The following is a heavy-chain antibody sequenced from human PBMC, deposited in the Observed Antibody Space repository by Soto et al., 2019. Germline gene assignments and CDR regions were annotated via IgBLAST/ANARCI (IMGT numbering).Heavy chain of an antibody. V-gene: IGHV3-33*01. CDR2: IWYDGSNK. Sequence: QVQLVESGGGVVQPGRSLRLSCAASGFTFSSYGMHWVRQAPGKGLEWVAVIWYDGSNKYYADSVKGRFTTSRDNSKNTLYLQMNSLRAEDTAVYYCARRDSSGWYDLLDYWGQGTLVTVSS. CDR1: GFTFSSYG. D-gene: IGHD6-19*01. J-gene: IGHJ4*02. CDR3: ARRDSSGWYDLLDY.